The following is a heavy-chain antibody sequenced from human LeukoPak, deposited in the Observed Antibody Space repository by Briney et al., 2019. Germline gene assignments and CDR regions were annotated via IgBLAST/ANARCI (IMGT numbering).Heavy chain of an antibody. CDR3: ARGFYEPFDR. CDR2: VDYNGGT. J-gene: IGHJ6*02. D-gene: IGHD2/OR15-2a*01. Sequence: SETLSLTCTVSGASVSSSHWNWVRQPPGKGLEWIGNVDYNGGTKYNPSLKSRVTMSLDTSKNQFSLKLKFVTAADTALYYCARGFYEPFDRWGRGTTVTVSS. CDR1: GASVSSSH. V-gene: IGHV4-59*02.